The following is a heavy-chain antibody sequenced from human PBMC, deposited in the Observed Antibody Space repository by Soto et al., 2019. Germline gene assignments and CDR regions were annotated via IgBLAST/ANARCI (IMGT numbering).Heavy chain of an antibody. CDR2: IYKGGNT. Sequence: GGSLRLSCAASGFTVSSNHMSWIRQAPGKGLEWVSLIYKGGNTDYADSVKGRFTVSRDDSKNTLYLQMSSLRAEDTAVYYCASATWNYGFFDYWGQGTLVTVS. D-gene: IGHD3-16*01. J-gene: IGHJ4*02. V-gene: IGHV3-53*01. CDR1: GFTVSSNH. CDR3: ASATWNYGFFDY.